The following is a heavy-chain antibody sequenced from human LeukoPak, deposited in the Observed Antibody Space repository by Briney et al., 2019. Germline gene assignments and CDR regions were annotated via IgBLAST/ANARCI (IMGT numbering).Heavy chain of an antibody. J-gene: IGHJ3*02. CDR1: GFTFSSYW. V-gene: IGHV3-74*01. CDR3: ARDEGYGSGSFDI. CDR2: INTDGSSTST. D-gene: IGHD3-10*01. Sequence: GGSLRLSCAASGFTFSSYWMHWVRQAPGKGLVWVSRINTDGSSTSTSYADSVKGRFTISRDTSKNTLFLQMNSLRVEDTAVYYCARDEGYGSGSFDIWGQGRMVTVSS.